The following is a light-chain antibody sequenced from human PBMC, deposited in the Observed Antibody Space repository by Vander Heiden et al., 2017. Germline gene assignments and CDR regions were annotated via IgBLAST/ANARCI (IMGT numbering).Light chain of an antibody. J-gene: IGLJ2*01. CDR3: QVWDRGSDHVV. V-gene: IGLV3-21*02. Sequence: SYVLTQPPPVSVDPGQTARITCGGDNIGIKSVQWYQQKPGQAPLLVVYDDSDRPSGIPGRFSGSNSGNTATLTISRVEAGDEADYYCQVWDRGSDHVVFGGGTELTVL. CDR1: NIGIKS. CDR2: DDS.